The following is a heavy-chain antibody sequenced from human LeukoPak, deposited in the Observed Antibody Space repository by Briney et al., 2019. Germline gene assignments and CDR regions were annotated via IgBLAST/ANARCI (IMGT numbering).Heavy chain of an antibody. CDR2: IIPIFGTA. CDR1: GYTFSSYA. J-gene: IGHJ5*02. CDR3: ARDRPGSAGYSSSPVRWFDP. Sequence: ASVKVSCKASGYTFSSYAISWVRQAPGQGLEWMGGIIPIFGTANYAQKFQGRVTITADESTSTAYMELSSLRSEDTAVYYCARDRPGSAGYSSSPVRWFDPWGQGTLVTVSS. D-gene: IGHD6-13*01. V-gene: IGHV1-69*13.